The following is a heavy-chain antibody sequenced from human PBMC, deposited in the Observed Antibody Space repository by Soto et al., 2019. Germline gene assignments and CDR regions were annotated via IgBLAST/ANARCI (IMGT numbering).Heavy chain of an antibody. CDR1: GGSISNFY. J-gene: IGHJ6*02. CDR3: ARDQLARDYYYYGMDG. Sequence: TSETLSLTCTVSGGSISNFYWRWIRQPPGKGLEWIGYVYYSGSTCYNPSLKRRVTISADTSKNQFSLKLSSVTAADTAVYYCARDQLARDYYYYGMDGWGQGTTVTVSS. CDR2: VYYSGST. V-gene: IGHV4-59*12. D-gene: IGHD6-6*01.